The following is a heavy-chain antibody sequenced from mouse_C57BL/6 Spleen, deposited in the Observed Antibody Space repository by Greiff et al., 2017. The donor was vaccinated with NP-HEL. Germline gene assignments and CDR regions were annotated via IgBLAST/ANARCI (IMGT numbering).Heavy chain of an antibody. Sequence: QVQLQQPGAELVRPGSSVKLSCKASGYTFTSYWMHWVKQRPIQGLEWIGNINPSDSDTHYNQKFKDKATLTVDKSSSTAYMQLRSLTSEDSAVYYCARSGLALIPYYAMDDWGQGTSVTVSS. D-gene: IGHD2-2*01. J-gene: IGHJ4*01. V-gene: IGHV1-52*01. CDR3: ARSGLALIPYYAMDD. CDR2: INPSDSDT. CDR1: GYTFTSYW.